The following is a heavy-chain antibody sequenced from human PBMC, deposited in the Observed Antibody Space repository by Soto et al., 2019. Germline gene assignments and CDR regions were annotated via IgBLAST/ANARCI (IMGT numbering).Heavy chain of an antibody. J-gene: IGHJ2*01. CDR2: ISYDGSNK. CDR1: GFTFSSYA. D-gene: IGHD2-21*01. V-gene: IGHV3-30-3*01. Sequence: QVQLVESGGGVVQPGRSLRLSCAASGFTFSSYAMHWVRQAPGKGLEWVAVISYDGSNKYYADSVKGRFTISRDNSKNTLYLQMNSLRLEDTAVSYCAGRLWRDVYTWGYFGLWGRGTLVTVPS. CDR3: AGRLWRDVYTWGYFGL.